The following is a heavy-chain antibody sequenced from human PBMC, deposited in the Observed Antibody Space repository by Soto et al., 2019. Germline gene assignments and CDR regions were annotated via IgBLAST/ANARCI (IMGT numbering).Heavy chain of an antibody. CDR1: GGTFSSYA. Sequence: ASVKVSCKASGGTFSSYAISWVRQAPGQGLEWMGGIIPIFGTANYAQKFPGRVTITADESTSTAYMELSSLRSEDTAVYYCARGLLTGLRLGELLIFWGQGTLVTVSS. J-gene: IGHJ4*02. CDR2: IIPIFGTA. D-gene: IGHD3-16*01. CDR3: ARGLLTGLRLGELLIF. V-gene: IGHV1-69*13.